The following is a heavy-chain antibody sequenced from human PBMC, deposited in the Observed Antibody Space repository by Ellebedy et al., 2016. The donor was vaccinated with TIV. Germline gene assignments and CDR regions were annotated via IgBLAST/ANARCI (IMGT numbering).Heavy chain of an antibody. CDR3: ARRGYSYGYAFDI. D-gene: IGHD5-18*01. Sequence: PGGSLRLSCAASGFTFSSYDMHWVRQATGKGLEWGSAIGTAGDTYYPGYVKGRFTISRENAKNSLYLQMNSLRAGGTAVYYCARRGYSYGYAFDIWGQGTMVTVSS. J-gene: IGHJ3*02. CDR2: IGTAGDT. V-gene: IGHV3-13*01. CDR1: GFTFSSYD.